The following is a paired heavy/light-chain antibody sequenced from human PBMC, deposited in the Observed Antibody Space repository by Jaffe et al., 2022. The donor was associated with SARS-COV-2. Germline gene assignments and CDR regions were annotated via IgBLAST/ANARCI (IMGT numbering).Heavy chain of an antibody. CDR3: TTEDHSGYDPGHFFDP. CDR1: GLTFSDAW. CDR2: IKSIIDGGTT. V-gene: IGHV3-15*01. J-gene: IGHJ5*02. D-gene: IGHD5-12*01. Sequence: EVQLVESGGGLVKPGGSLRLSCAVSGLTFSDAWMSWVRQAPGKGLEWVGRIKSIIDGGTTDYAAPVKGRFSISRDDSKNTLYLQMNSLKTEDTAIYFCTTEDHSGYDPGHFFDPWGQGTLVTVSS.
Light chain of an antibody. V-gene: IGLV7-43*01. Sequence: QTVVTQEPSLTVSPGGTVTLTCASSTGAVTSDYYPNWFQQKPGQAPRALIYSTNIKHSWAPARFSGSLLGGKAALTLSGVQPEDEADYYCLLYFRGARVIGGGTKLTVL. CDR2: STN. J-gene: IGLJ3*02. CDR3: LLYFRGARV. CDR1: TGAVTSDYY.